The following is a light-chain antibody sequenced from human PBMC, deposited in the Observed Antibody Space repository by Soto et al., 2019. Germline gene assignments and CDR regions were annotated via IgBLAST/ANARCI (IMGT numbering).Light chain of an antibody. V-gene: IGLV2-14*03. CDR3: SAYTHSNTLI. CDR2: EVI. J-gene: IGLJ2*01. Sequence: QSALTQPASVSGSPGQSITISCTGTSSDVAAYNFVSWYQQHPGEVPKLMIYEVIKRPSGISDRFSGSKSGNTASLTISVLQADDEADYYCSAYTHSNTLIFGGGTKLTVL. CDR1: SSDVAAYNF.